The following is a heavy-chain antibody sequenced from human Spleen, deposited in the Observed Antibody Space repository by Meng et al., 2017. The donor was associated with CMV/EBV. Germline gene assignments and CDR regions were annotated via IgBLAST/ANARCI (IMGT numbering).Heavy chain of an antibody. CDR2: ISYDGSNK. D-gene: IGHD6-13*01. J-gene: IGHJ5*02. V-gene: IGHV3-30*04. Sequence: SGFSFSTYAIHWVRQAPGKGLEWVAVISYDGSNKYYADSVKGRFTISRDNSKNTLYLQMSSLRAEDTAVYYCARGQGQQLVMDWFDPWGQGTLVTVSS. CDR3: ARGQGQQLVMDWFDP. CDR1: GFSFSTYA.